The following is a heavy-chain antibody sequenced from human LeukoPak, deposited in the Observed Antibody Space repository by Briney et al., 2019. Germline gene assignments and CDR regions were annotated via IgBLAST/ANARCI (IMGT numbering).Heavy chain of an antibody. J-gene: IGHJ4*02. D-gene: IGHD3-22*01. CDR2: VSGGDPTT. CDR1: DFSFATYG. V-gene: IGHV3-48*04. Sequence: GGSLRLSCAASDFSFATYGMGWVRQAPGRGLEWVSSVSGGDPTTYYADSVKGRFTISRDNAKNSLYLQMNSLRAEDTAVYYCARTLRGGWYYYDSSGLGYFDYWGQGTLVTVSS. CDR3: ARTLRGGWYYYDSSGLGYFDY.